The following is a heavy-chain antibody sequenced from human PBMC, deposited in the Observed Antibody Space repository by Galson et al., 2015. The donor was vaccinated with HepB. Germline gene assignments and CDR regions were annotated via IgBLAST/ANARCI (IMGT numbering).Heavy chain of an antibody. Sequence: SVKVSCKASGYTFSSYSISWVRQAPGQGLEWMGWISAYNGHTNYAQKFQDRVRMTTERSTSTAYVELRSLRSDDTAIYYCARDNFLIGRYLDSWGQGTLVTVSS. CDR3: ARDNFLIGRYLDS. J-gene: IGHJ4*02. CDR2: ISAYNGHT. CDR1: GYTFSSYS. V-gene: IGHV1-18*04. D-gene: IGHD1-20*01.